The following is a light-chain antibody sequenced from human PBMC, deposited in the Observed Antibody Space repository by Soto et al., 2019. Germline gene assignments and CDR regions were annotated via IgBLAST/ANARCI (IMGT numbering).Light chain of an antibody. Sequence: QSVLTQPPSVSGAPGQRVTLSCTGNTSNLGAGYDVHWYQQLPGAAPKLVIFGNRNRPSGISDRFTGSKSGNTASLTISGLQPEDEADYYCMSYIDSTSTHWVLGGGTKLTVL. CDR1: TSNLGAGYD. CDR3: MSYIDSTSTHWV. CDR2: GNR. V-gene: IGLV1-40*01. J-gene: IGLJ3*02.